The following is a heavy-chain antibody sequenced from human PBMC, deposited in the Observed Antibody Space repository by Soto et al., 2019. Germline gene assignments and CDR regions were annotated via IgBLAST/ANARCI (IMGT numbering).Heavy chain of an antibody. CDR3: VTLALGKFDY. Sequence: GGALRLSCAASGVTVNSKYMSWVRQAPGKGLEWVSAISDSAERIFYVDSVKGRFTISRDNSKNKLYLQMDSLRAEDTAVYYCVTLALGKFDYWGQGNLVTVSS. CDR2: ISDSAERI. D-gene: IGHD1-26*01. V-gene: IGHV3-23*01. CDR1: GVTVNSKY. J-gene: IGHJ4*02.